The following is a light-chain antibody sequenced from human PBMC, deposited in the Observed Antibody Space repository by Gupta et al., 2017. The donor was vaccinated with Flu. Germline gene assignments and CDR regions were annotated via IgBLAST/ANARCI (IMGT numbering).Light chain of an antibody. V-gene: IGKV3-11*01. CDR1: QSVSSY. CDR2: DAS. J-gene: IGKJ4*01. CDR3: QQCSNWPGT. Sequence: EIVLTQSPATPSLSPGQRAILSCRASQSVSSYLVWYQQKPGQAPRLLMYDASDRATGIPARFSGSGSGTDFTLTISSLEPEDSAVYYCQQCSNWPGTFGGGTKVEI.